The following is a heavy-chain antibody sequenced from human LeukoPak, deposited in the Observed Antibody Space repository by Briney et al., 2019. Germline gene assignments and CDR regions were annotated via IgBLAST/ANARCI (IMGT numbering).Heavy chain of an antibody. V-gene: IGHV3-23*01. J-gene: IGHJ4*02. CDR1: GFTFSTYG. D-gene: IGHD3-10*01. CDR3: ARGGVDYYGSGTYYLMYYFDY. Sequence: PGGTLRLSCAASGFTFSTYGMSWVRQAPGKGLEWVSGISGSGGSRFYTDSVKGRFTISRDDPHNTLYLQMNSLRAEDTAVYFCARGGVDYYGSGTYYLMYYFDYWGQGALVTVSS. CDR2: ISGSGGSR.